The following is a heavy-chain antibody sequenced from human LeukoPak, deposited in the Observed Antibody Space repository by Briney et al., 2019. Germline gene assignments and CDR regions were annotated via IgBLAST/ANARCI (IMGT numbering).Heavy chain of an antibody. CDR1: GGSFSGYY. V-gene: IGHV4-34*01. CDR2: INHSGST. Sequence: SETLSLTCAVYGGSFSGYYWSWIRQPPGKGLEWIGEINHSGSTNYNPSLKSRVTISVDTSKNQFSLKLSSVTAADTAVYYCARAVQASLQPRFDPWGQGTLVTVSS. J-gene: IGHJ5*02. CDR3: ARAVQASLQPRFDP. D-gene: IGHD1-1*01.